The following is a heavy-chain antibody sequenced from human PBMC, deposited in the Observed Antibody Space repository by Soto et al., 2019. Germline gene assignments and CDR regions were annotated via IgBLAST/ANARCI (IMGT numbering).Heavy chain of an antibody. CDR1: GFTFSSYG. D-gene: IGHD1-26*01. J-gene: IGHJ6*02. CDR2: ISYDGSNK. Sequence: QVQLVESGGGVVQPGRSLRLSCAASGFTFSSYGMHWVRQAPGKGLEWVAVISYDGSNKYYADSVKGRFTISRDNSKNTLYLQMNSLRAEDTAVYYCANDIGGNYYYYGMDVWGQGATVTVSS. V-gene: IGHV3-30*18. CDR3: ANDIGGNYYYYGMDV.